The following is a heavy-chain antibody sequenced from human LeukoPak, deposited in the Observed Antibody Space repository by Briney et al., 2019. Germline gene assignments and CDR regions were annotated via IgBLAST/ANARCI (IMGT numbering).Heavy chain of an antibody. Sequence: GGSLRLSCAASGFTFSSYSMNWVRQAPGKGLEWVSSISSSSSYIYYADSVKGRFTISRHNAKNSLYLQMNSLRAEDTAVYYCARESRSGYYWFDPWGQGTLVTVSS. CDR3: ARESRSGYYWFDP. CDR1: GFTFSSYS. CDR2: ISSSSSYI. J-gene: IGHJ5*02. V-gene: IGHV3-21*01. D-gene: IGHD3-22*01.